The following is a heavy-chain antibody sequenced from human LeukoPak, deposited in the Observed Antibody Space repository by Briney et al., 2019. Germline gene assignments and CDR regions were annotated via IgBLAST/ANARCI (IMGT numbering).Heavy chain of an antibody. CDR1: GGTFSSYA. CDR2: IIPIFGTA. J-gene: IGHJ4*02. V-gene: IGHV1-69*01. Sequence: ASVKVSCKASGGTFSSYAISWVRQAPGQGLEWMGGIIPIFGTANYAQKFQGGVTITADESTSTAYRELSSLRSEDTAVYYCATGSHRMGYFDYWGQGTLVTVSS. D-gene: IGHD1-26*01. CDR3: ATGSHRMGYFDY.